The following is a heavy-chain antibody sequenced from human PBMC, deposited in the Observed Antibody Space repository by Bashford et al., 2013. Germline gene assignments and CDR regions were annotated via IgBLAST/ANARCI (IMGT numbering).Heavy chain of an antibody. CDR1: GFTFSSYA. CDR3: ALGGFPLQRFDY. J-gene: IGHJ4*02. D-gene: IGHD5-12*01. CDR2: ISYDGSYK. V-gene: IGHV3-30-3*01. Sequence: GSLRLSCAASGFTFSSYAMHWVRQAPGKGLEWVTLISYDGSYKYYADSVKGRFTISRDNAKNSLYLQMNSLRDEDTAVYYCALGGFPLQRFDYWGQGTLVTVSS.